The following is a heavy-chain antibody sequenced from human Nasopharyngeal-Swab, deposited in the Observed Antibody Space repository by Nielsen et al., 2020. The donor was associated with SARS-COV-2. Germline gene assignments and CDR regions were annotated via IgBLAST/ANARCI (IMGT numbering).Heavy chain of an antibody. CDR2: ISYDGGNK. J-gene: IGHJ4*02. D-gene: IGHD3-22*01. CDR1: GFTFSSYA. CDR3: AKDTQGIVVVYYFDY. Sequence: GESLKISCAASGFTFSSYAMNWVRQAPGKGLEWVAVISYDGGNKYYADSVKGRFTISRDNSKNTLYLQMNSLRAEDTAVYYCAKDTQGIVVVYYFDYWGQGTLVTVSS. V-gene: IGHV3-30*04.